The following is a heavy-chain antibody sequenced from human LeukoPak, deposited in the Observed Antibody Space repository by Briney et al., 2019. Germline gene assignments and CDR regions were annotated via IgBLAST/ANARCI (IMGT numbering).Heavy chain of an antibody. Sequence: GGSLRLSCAASGFTFDDYTMHWVRQAPGKGLEWVSLISWDGGSTYYADSVKGRFTISRDNSKNSLYLQMNSLRTEDTALYYCAKGAVMSHYFDYWGQGTLVTVSS. CDR2: ISWDGGST. D-gene: IGHD3-16*01. J-gene: IGHJ4*02. CDR1: GFTFDDYT. V-gene: IGHV3-43*01. CDR3: AKGAVMSHYFDY.